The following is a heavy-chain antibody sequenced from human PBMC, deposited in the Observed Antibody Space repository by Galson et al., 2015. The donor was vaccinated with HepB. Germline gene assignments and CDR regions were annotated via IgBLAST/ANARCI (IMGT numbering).Heavy chain of an antibody. J-gene: IGHJ3*02. V-gene: IGHV1-3*01. D-gene: IGHD3-22*01. CDR1: GYTFTSYA. CDR3: ARDQRWGRHYDSSGYQDAFDI. Sequence: SVKVSCKASGYTFTSYAMHWVRQAPGQRLEWMGWINAGNGNTKYSQKFQGRVTITRDTSASTAYMELSSLRSEDTAVYYCARDQRWGRHYDSSGYQDAFDIWGQGTMVTVSS. CDR2: INAGNGNT.